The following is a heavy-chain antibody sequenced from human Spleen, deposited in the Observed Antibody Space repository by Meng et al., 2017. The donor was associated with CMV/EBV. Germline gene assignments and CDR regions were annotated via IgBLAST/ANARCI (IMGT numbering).Heavy chain of an antibody. CDR3: ARAIAAAGIVGRFDY. V-gene: IGHV3-23*01. J-gene: IGHJ4*02. CDR2: VGGSGDNT. D-gene: IGHD6-13*01. Sequence: GESLKISCAASGFTFSNYAMSWVRQAPGKGLEWVSGVGGSGDNTCYADSVKGRFAISRDNSKNTLYLQVNSLRVEDTAVYYCARAIAAAGIVGRFDYWGQGTLVTVSS. CDR1: GFTFSNYA.